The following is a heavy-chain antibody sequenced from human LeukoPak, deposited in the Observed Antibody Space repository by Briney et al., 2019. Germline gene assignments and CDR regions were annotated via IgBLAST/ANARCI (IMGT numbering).Heavy chain of an antibody. CDR1: GFTFDDYA. J-gene: IGHJ1*01. Sequence: GGSLRLSCPASGFTFDDYAMHWVRQAPGRGLEWVAGISWNSANIGYADSVKGRFTISIDNAKNSLYLQMNSLRAEDTAVYYCARKPAYCGGDCYSSYFQHWGQGTLVTVSS. D-gene: IGHD2-21*02. CDR3: ARKPAYCGGDCYSSYFQH. CDR2: ISWNSANI. V-gene: IGHV3-9*01.